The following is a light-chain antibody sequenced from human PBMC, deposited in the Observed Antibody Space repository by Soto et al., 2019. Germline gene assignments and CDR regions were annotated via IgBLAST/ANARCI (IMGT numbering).Light chain of an antibody. V-gene: IGKV2-28*01. Sequence: LDWYLQRPGHPPQLLIYLGSNRDSGVPDRFSGSGSGPEYTLKISRVEAEAVGVYDCMQAMQSLTFGEGTRLEI. J-gene: IGKJ5*01. CDR2: LGS. CDR3: MQAMQSLT.